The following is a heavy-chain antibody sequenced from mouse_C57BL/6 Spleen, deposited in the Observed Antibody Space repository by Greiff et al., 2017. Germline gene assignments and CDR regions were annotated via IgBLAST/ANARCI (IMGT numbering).Heavy chain of an antibody. V-gene: IGHV1-81*01. J-gene: IGHJ1*03. CDR2: IYPRSGNT. Sequence: QVQLQQSGAELARPGASVKLSCKASGYTFTSYGISWVKQRTGQGLEWIGEIYPRSGNTYYNEKFKGKATLTGDKSSSTAYMELRSLTSEDSAVSFSARRITTVVATNWYFDVWGTGTTVTVSS. CDR3: ARRITTVVATNWYFDV. CDR1: GYTFTSYG. D-gene: IGHD1-1*01.